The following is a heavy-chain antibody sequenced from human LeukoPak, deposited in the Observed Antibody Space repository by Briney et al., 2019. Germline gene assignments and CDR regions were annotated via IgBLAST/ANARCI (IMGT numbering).Heavy chain of an antibody. Sequence: PGGSLMLSCAASGFTISGNFMSWVRQAPGKGLEWVSVIYSGGSTYYADSVKGRFTISRDNSKNTLYLQMNSLRAEDTAVYYCARDPQRGGIAAEDYWGQGTLVTVSS. CDR1: GFTISGNF. CDR3: ARDPQRGGIAAEDY. D-gene: IGHD6-13*01. CDR2: IYSGGST. J-gene: IGHJ4*02. V-gene: IGHV3-53*01.